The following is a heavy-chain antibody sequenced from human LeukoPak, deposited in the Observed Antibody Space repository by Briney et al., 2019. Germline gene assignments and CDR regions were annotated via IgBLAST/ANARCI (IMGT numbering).Heavy chain of an antibody. Sequence: SETLSLTCTVSGASVSSYFWSWIRQSPEKSLEWIGYVYHSGSSSSNPSLQSRVTISQDTSRNQVSLKMTSATAADTAVYYCAKLLGEEYWGQGTQVVVSS. CDR2: VYHSGSS. J-gene: IGHJ4*02. CDR1: GASVSSYF. D-gene: IGHD6-6*01. CDR3: AKLLGEEY. V-gene: IGHV4-59*02.